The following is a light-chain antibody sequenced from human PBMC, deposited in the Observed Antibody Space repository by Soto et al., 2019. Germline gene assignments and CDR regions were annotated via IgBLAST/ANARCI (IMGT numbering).Light chain of an antibody. CDR2: GAS. CDR1: QSVSSSY. V-gene: IGKV3-20*01. CDR3: QQYGSPSWT. J-gene: IGKJ1*01. Sequence: EIVLLQAPGTLSLSPGERATLSCRASQSVSSSYLAWYQQKPGQAPRLLIYGASSRATGIPDRFSGSGSGTDFTLTISRLEPEDFAVYYCQQYGSPSWTFGQGTKVDIK.